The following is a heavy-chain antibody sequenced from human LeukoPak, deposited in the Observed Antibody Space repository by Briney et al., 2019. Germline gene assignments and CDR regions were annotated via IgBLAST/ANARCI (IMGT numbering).Heavy chain of an antibody. J-gene: IGHJ4*02. CDR1: GYTFTSYY. V-gene: IGHV1-69*13. CDR2: IIPIFGTA. D-gene: IGHD4-23*01. CDR3: ARGWLAESMVVTPYNY. Sequence: SVKVSCKASGYTFTSYYMHWVRQAPGQGLEWMGGIIPIFGTANYAQKFQDRVTITAVESMSTVYMELSSLRSEDTAVYYCARGWLAESMVVTPYNYWGQGTLVTVSS.